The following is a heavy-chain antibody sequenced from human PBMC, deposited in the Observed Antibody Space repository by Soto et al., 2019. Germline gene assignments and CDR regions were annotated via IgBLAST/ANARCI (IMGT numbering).Heavy chain of an antibody. J-gene: IGHJ6*02. CDR1: GGSFSGYY. V-gene: IGHV4-34*01. CDR3: ARAPDYYGSGSYYPDLYYYYYGMDV. D-gene: IGHD3-10*01. CDR2: INHSGST. Sequence: QVQLQQWGAGLLKPSETLSLTCAVYGGSFSGYYWSWIRQPPGKGLEWIGEINHSGSTNYNPSLKSRVTISVDTSKNQFSLKLSSVTAADTAVYYCARAPDYYGSGSYYPDLYYYYYGMDVWGQGTTVTVSS.